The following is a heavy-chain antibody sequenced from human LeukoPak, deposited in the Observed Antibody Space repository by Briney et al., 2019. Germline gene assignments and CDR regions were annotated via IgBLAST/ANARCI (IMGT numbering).Heavy chain of an antibody. CDR1: GGSITSGNYY. Sequence: SQTLSLTCTLSGGSITSGNYYWSWIRQPPGKGLEWTGSIYHTGNTDYNPSLKSRVSLSVDTSKNQFSLSLNSVTAADTAVYYCARDKHGSGNYYLYNWFDPWGQGILVTVSS. CDR2: IYHTGNT. D-gene: IGHD3-10*01. V-gene: IGHV4-30-2*01. CDR3: ARDKHGSGNYYLYNWFDP. J-gene: IGHJ5*02.